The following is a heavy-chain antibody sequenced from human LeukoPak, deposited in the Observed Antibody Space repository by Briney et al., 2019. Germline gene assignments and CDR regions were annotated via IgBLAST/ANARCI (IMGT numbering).Heavy chain of an antibody. V-gene: IGHV3-74*01. CDR1: GFAFSTYW. D-gene: IGHD2-21*02. CDR3: ARGTRRVVTSIQPFDY. CDR2: ISPDGRDT. Sequence: RGSLRLTCAASGFAFSTYWMHWVRQAPGKGPVWVSRISPDGRDTIYADSVKGRFTMSRDNDKNTLYLQMNSLRAEDTAVYYCARGTRRVVTSIQPFDYWGQGTLVTVSS. J-gene: IGHJ4*02.